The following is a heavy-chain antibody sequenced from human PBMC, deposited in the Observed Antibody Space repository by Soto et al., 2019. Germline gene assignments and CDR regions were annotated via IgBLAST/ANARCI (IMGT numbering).Heavy chain of an antibody. Sequence: GGSLRLSCAASGFTFSSYAMHWVRQAPGKGLEWVAVISYDGSNKYYADSVKGRFTISRDNSKNTLYLQMNSLRAEDTAVYYCARDGAPYSSSWYQGWFDPWGQGTLVTVSS. J-gene: IGHJ5*02. CDR3: ARDGAPYSSSWYQGWFDP. CDR1: GFTFSSYA. V-gene: IGHV3-30-3*01. CDR2: ISYDGSNK. D-gene: IGHD6-13*01.